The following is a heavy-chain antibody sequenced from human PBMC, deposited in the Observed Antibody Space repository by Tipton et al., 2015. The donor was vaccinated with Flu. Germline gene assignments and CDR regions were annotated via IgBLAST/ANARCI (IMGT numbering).Heavy chain of an antibody. D-gene: IGHD6-13*01. Sequence: QLVQSGAEVKKPGASVKVSCQASGNTFTSYYIHWVRQAPGQGLGWMGMINPSGGSTTYAQKFRGRVTMTRDTSTSTVYMELSSLRSEDTAVYYCARGARGYSGSWYDYWGQGTPVTVSS. CDR2: INPSGGST. J-gene: IGHJ4*02. V-gene: IGHV1-46*01. CDR1: GNTFTSYY. CDR3: ARGARGYSGSWYDY.